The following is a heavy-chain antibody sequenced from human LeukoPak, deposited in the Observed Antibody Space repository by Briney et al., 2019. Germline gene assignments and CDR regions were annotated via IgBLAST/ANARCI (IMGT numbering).Heavy chain of an antibody. D-gene: IGHD3-10*02. CDR2: IKEGGSEK. CDR3: ARLSEMFRGPQVIYYFDY. J-gene: IGHJ4*02. V-gene: IGHV3-7*01. Sequence: HPGGSLRLSCAASGFTFSNYWMSWVRQAPGKGLEWVANIKEGGSEKYYVDSVKGRFTISRDYARNSLYLQLNSLRAEDTAVYYCARLSEMFRGPQVIYYFDYWGQGTLVTVSS. CDR1: GFTFSNYW.